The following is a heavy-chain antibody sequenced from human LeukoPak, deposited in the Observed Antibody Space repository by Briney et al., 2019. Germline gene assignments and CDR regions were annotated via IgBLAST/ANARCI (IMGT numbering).Heavy chain of an antibody. Sequence: SETLSLTCTVSGGSISSSSYYWSWIRQPPGKGLEWIGRIYYSGSTYYNPSLKSRVTISVDTSKNQFSLKLSSVTAADTAVYYCARHLASYSSSSWGADYWGQGTLVTVSS. D-gene: IGHD6-6*01. V-gene: IGHV4-39*01. J-gene: IGHJ4*02. CDR3: ARHLASYSSSSWGADY. CDR1: GGSISSSSYY. CDR2: IYYSGST.